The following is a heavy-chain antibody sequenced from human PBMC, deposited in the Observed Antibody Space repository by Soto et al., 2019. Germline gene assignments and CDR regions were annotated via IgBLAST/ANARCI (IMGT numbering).Heavy chain of an antibody. D-gene: IGHD5-18*01. CDR1: VYPFTSYG. J-gene: IGHJ5*02. V-gene: IGHV1-18*01. CDR2: LIPYNGDT. CDR3: VRDASSGYRGWWDP. Sequence: SCKASVYPFTSYGLSRVRHALGQGLEWMGLLIPYNGDTIYAQKFQGRVILTTDTATSTAYMELGSLRSDDTAVYYCVRDASSGYRGWWDPWGQGTLVTSPQ.